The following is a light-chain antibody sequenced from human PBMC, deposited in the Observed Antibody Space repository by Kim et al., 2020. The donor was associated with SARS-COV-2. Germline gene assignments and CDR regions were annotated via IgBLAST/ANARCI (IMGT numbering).Light chain of an antibody. CDR2: QDS. CDR1: KLGDKY. CDR3: PAWASSTLWV. V-gene: IGLV3-1*01. J-gene: IGLJ3*02. Sequence: YELTQPPSVSVSPGQTASITCPGDKLGDKYACWYQQKPGQSPVLVIYQDSKRPSGIPERFSGSNSGNTATLTIRGTQAMDEADYYCPAWASSTLWVFG.